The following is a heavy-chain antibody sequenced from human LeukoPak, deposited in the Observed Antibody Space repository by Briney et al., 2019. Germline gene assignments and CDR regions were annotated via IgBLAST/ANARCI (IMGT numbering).Heavy chain of an antibody. CDR1: GFSFSASS. CDR3: TREGGSTDAGF. CDR2: IFGDGPCL. D-gene: IGHD5/OR15-5a*01. J-gene: IGHJ4*02. Sequence: PGGSLRLSCEASGFSFSASSMNWVRQAPGKGLEWVSSIFGDGPCLYYADSVKGRFTISRDNGKNSVYLEMNSLRDDDTAVYYCTREGGSTDAGFWGQGTLVTVSS. V-gene: IGHV3-21*06.